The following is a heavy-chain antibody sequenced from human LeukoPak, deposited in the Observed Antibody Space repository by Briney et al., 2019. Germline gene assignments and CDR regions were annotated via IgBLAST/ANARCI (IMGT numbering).Heavy chain of an antibody. D-gene: IGHD6-19*01. CDR2: IYASGST. Sequence: PSETLSLTCTVSGGSIITGNHYWSWIRQPAGKGLEWIGRIYASGSTNYNPSLKSRVTISVDTSKNQFSLKLSSVTAADTAVYYCARDPKQWLVRAYYYYGMDVWGQGTTVTVSS. J-gene: IGHJ6*02. CDR1: GGSIITGNHY. CDR3: ARDPKQWLVRAYYYYGMDV. V-gene: IGHV4-61*02.